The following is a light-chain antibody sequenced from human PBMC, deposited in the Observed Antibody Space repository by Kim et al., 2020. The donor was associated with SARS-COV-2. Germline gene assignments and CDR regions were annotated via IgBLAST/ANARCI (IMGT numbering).Light chain of an antibody. J-gene: IGLJ3*02. CDR2: NTD. Sequence: GHRVTIACSASTANCERNHVNWYHQRPGTSPRLVLYNTDQGPSGDSGRFSASRSGTSASLAISGLQSEDEAYYYCAAWDASLNARVFGGGTQLTVL. CDR3: AAWDASLNARV. CDR1: TANCERNH. V-gene: IGLV1-44*01.